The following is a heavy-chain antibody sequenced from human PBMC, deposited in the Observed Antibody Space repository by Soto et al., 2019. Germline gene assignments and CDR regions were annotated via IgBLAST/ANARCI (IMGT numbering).Heavy chain of an antibody. Sequence: QVQLVEAGGGVVQPARSLRLSCAASGFTFSSQAMHWVRQAPGRGLEWVAVIWYHGIDKYYADSVKGRFTISRDNSKNTVYLQMNSLRGEDTAVYYCATGFLGLCTGGNCPLDYWGQGTLVTVSS. J-gene: IGHJ4*02. V-gene: IGHV3-33*01. D-gene: IGHD2-15*01. CDR1: GFTFSSQA. CDR3: ATGFLGLCTGGNCPLDY. CDR2: IWYHGIDK.